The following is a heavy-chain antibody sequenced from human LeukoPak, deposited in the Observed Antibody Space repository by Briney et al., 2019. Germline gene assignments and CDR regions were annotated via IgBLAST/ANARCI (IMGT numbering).Heavy chain of an antibody. D-gene: IGHD5-18*01. CDR2: ISYDGSNK. CDR3: ASASGYSYGNSAFDI. Sequence: GRSLRLSCAASGFTFSSYAMHWVRQAPRKGLERVAVISYDGSNKYYADSVKGRFTISRDNSKNTLYLQMNSLRAEDTAVYYCASASGYSYGNSAFDIWGQGTMVTVSS. CDR1: GFTFSSYA. J-gene: IGHJ3*02. V-gene: IGHV3-30*14.